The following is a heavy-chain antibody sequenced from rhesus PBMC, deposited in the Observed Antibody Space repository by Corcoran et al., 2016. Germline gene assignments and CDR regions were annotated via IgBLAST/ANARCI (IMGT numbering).Heavy chain of an antibody. CDR3: ARDFSGYSSGWYYFDY. J-gene: IGHJ4*01. CDR1: GYSISSGYV. CDR2: IFGGSGST. V-gene: IGHV4-127*01. D-gene: IGHD6-31*01. Sequence: QVQLQESGPGLVKPSETLSLTCAVSGYSISSGYVWGWIRQPPRKGLEWIGQIFGGSGSTYYHPSLKSRVTVSKDTSKNQFSLKLSSVTAADTAVYYCARDFSGYSSGWYYFDYWGQGVLVTVSS.